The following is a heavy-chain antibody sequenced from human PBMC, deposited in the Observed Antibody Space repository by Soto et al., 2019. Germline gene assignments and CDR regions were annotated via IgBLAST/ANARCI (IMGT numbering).Heavy chain of an antibody. J-gene: IGHJ6*02. CDR2: ISYDGSNK. D-gene: IGHD2-15*01. CDR1: GFTFSSYG. Sequence: QAQLVESGGGVVQPGRSLRLSCAASGFTFSSYGMHWVSQDPRKGLEWVAVISYDGSNKYYADSVKERFTISRDNSTNTLDLQMNSLRAEAKAVYYCAQAWRSLVLGYYGMDVWGQGTTVTVSS. CDR3: AQAWRSLVLGYYGMDV. V-gene: IGHV3-30*18.